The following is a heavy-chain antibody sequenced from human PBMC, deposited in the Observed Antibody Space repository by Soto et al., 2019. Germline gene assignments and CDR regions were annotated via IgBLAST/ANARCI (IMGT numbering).Heavy chain of an antibody. J-gene: IGHJ6*02. D-gene: IGHD6-19*01. CDR2: ISYDGSNK. V-gene: IGHV3-30*18. CDR3: AKDLNSGTESYYYGMDV. CDR1: GFTFSSYG. Sequence: GGSLRLSCAASGFTFSSYGMHWVRQAPGKGLEWLAVISYDGSNKYYADSVKGRFTIARDNSKNTLFLQMNSLRAEDTAVYYCAKDLNSGTESYYYGMDVWGQGTTVTVSS.